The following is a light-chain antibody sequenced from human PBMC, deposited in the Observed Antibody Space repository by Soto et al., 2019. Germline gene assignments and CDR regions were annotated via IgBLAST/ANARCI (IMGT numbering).Light chain of an antibody. CDR1: SSNIGINT. Sequence: QSVLPQPPSASGTPGQRVTFSCSGSSSNIGINTVNWYRQLPGTAPQLLISDNHRRPSGVPDRFSGSKSGTSASLAISGLQSEDEATYSCAAWDVSLKGFVFGTGTKVTVL. J-gene: IGLJ1*01. CDR3: AAWDVSLKGFV. CDR2: DNH. V-gene: IGLV1-44*01.